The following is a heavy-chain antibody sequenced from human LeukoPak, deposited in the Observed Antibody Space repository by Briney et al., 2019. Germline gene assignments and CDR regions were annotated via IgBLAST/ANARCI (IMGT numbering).Heavy chain of an antibody. D-gene: IGHD3-9*01. V-gene: IGHV3-30*18. CDR1: GFTFSSYG. Sequence: GGSLRLSCAASGFTFSSYGMHWVRQAPGKGLEWVAVISYDGSNKYYAGSVKGRFTISRDNSKNTLYLQMNSLRAEDTAVYYCANADDILTGYAAYWGQGTLVTVSS. J-gene: IGHJ4*02. CDR2: ISYDGSNK. CDR3: ANADDILTGYAAY.